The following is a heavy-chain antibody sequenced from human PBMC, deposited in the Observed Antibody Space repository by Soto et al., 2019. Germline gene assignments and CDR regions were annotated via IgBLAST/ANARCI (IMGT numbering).Heavy chain of an antibody. Sequence: QVHLVASGGGLVKPGGSLRLSCVASGITLSDNYMTWIRQAPGKGLEWLSYISNSDYTTYYADSVKGRVTISRDNAKNSLYLQLNGLRVEDTAVYYCASGNWSLDYWGQGILVTVSS. CDR3: ASGNWSLDY. D-gene: IGHD1-1*01. J-gene: IGHJ4*02. V-gene: IGHV3-11*01. CDR1: GITLSDNY. CDR2: ISNSDYTT.